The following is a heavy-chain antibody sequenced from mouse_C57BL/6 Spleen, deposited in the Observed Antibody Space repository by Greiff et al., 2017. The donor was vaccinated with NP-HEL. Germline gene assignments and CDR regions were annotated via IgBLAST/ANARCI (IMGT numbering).Heavy chain of an antibody. J-gene: IGHJ2*01. CDR1: GFSFNTYA. D-gene: IGHD2-4*01. CDR3: VRHAFYYDYFDY. Sequence: EVMLVESGGGLVQPKGSLKLSCAASGFSFNTYAMNWVRQAPGKGLEWVARIRSKSNNYATYYADSVKDRFTISRDDSESMLYLQMNNLKTEDTAMYYCVRHAFYYDYFDYWGQGTTLTVSS. V-gene: IGHV10-1*01. CDR2: IRSKSNNYAT.